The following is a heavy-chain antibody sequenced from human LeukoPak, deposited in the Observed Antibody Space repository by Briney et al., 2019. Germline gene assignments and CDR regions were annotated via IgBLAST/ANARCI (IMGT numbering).Heavy chain of an antibody. D-gene: IGHD6-13*01. V-gene: IGHV1-46*01. CDR2: ITPSDGST. J-gene: IGHJ4*02. Sequence: ASVKVSCKASGYTFTSYGISWVRQAPGQGLEWMGVITPSDGSTTYAQKFQGRVTMTRDTSTSTVYVELSGLRSEDTAVYYCARPSGRSIAAPLHDYWGQGTLVTVSS. CDR3: ARPSGRSIAAPLHDY. CDR1: GYTFTSYG.